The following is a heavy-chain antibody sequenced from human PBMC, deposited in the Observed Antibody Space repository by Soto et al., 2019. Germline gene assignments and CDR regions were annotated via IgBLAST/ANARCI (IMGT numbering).Heavy chain of an antibody. CDR1: GGTFSSYT. V-gene: IGHV1-69*02. CDR3: ASGSTCGWVADYYIDV. CDR2: IIPILGIA. Sequence: QVQLVQSGAEVKKPGSSVKVSCKASGGTFSSYTISWVRQAPGPGLEWMGRIIPILGIANYAQKFQGRVTITADKSTSTAYMELSSVRSEDTAVYYCASGSTCGWVADYYIDVWGKGTTVTVSS. J-gene: IGHJ6*03. D-gene: IGHD2-21*01.